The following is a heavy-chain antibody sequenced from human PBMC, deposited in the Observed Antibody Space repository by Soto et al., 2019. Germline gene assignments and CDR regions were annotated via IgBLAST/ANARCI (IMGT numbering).Heavy chain of an antibody. CDR1: GYTFSGYG. Sequence: QVQLVQPGAEVKKPGASVKVSCKTSGYTFSGYGITWVRQAPGQGLEWMGWIDGYNGETKYAQKFKGRVTMTTDTSTSTAYMDLRSMRSDDTAVYYCARGYGNTWDDYWGQGTLVIVSS. D-gene: IGHD5-18*01. J-gene: IGHJ4*02. CDR3: ARGYGNTWDDY. CDR2: IDGYNGET. V-gene: IGHV1-18*01.